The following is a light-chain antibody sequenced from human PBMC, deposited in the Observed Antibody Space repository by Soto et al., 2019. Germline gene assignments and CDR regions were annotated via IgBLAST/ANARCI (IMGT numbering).Light chain of an antibody. CDR2: GAS. Sequence: EIVMTQSPTTLSVSPGERATLSCRASQSVGSKLIWYQHKPGQAPRLLIYGASARASGIPAWFSGSGSGTEFTRTISSVQTEDSATYYCQERSNWPLYTFGQGTKLEIK. CDR3: QERSNWPLYT. V-gene: IGKV3-15*01. J-gene: IGKJ2*01. CDR1: QSVGSK.